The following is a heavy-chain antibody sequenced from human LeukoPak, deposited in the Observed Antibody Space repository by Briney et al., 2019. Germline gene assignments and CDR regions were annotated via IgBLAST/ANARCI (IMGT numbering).Heavy chain of an antibody. D-gene: IGHD3-10*01. CDR1: GYSFTSYW. CDR3: AMVNYYGSGNYYYGMDV. CDR2: IYPSDSGT. J-gene: IGHJ6*02. V-gene: IGHV5-51*01. Sequence: GESLKISCKGSGYSFTSYWIGWVRQMPGKGLEWMGIIYPSDSGTRYSPSFQGQVTISADKSISTAYLQWSSLKASDTAMYYCAMVNYYGSGNYYYGMDVWGQGTTVTVSS.